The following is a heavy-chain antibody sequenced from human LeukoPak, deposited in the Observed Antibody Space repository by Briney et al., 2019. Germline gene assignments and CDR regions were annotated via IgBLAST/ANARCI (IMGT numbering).Heavy chain of an antibody. D-gene: IGHD3-3*01. CDR1: GVFINSHY. CDR3: ARVLQNYYHMDV. Sequence: SETLSLTCTVSGVFINSHYWSWIRQPPGKGLEWIGFIYDSGSANYKSSLKSRVTMTVDTSKNQFSLKLNSVSAADTAVYYCARVLQNYYHMDVWGKGTTVTVSS. J-gene: IGHJ6*03. CDR2: IYDSGSA. V-gene: IGHV4-59*11.